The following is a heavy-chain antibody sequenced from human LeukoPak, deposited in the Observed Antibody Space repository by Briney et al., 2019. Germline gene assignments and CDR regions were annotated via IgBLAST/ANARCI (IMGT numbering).Heavy chain of an antibody. CDR1: GFTFSSYA. V-gene: IGHV3-23*01. Sequence: PGGSLRLSCAASGFTFSSYAMSWVRQAPGKGLEWVSAISGSGGSTYYADSVKGRFTISRDNSKNTLYLQMNSLRAEDTAVYYCAAGGHYDFWSGYYHSASGYYYYGMDVWGQGTTVTVSS. J-gene: IGHJ6*02. CDR2: ISGSGGST. D-gene: IGHD3-3*01. CDR3: AAGGHYDFWSGYYHSASGYYYYGMDV.